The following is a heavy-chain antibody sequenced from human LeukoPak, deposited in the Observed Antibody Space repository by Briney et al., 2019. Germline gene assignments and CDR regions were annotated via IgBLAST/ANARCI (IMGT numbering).Heavy chain of an antibody. V-gene: IGHV4-30-2*01. D-gene: IGHD3-10*01. CDR2: IYHSGST. Sequence: SETLSLTCTVSGGSMSSGGYYWSWIRQPPGKGLEWIGYIYHSGSTYYNPSLKSRVTISVDRSKNQFSLKLSSVTAADTAVYYCARDSTMVRGGTNFDYWGQGTLVTVSS. J-gene: IGHJ4*02. CDR1: GGSMSSGGYY. CDR3: ARDSTMVRGGTNFDY.